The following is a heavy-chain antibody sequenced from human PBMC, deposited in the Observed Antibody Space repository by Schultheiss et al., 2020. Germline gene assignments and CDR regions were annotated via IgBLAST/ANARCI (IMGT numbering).Heavy chain of an antibody. V-gene: IGHV3-30*02. J-gene: IGHJ4*02. CDR3: AKDSFERSTPFDY. CDR2: IWYDGSNK. Sequence: GGSLRLSCAASGFTFSSYGMHWVRQAPGKGLEWVAVIWYDGSNKYYADSVKGRFTISRDNSKNTLYLQMNSLRAEDTAVYYCAKDSFERSTPFDYWGQGTLVTVYS. D-gene: IGHD5-24*01. CDR1: GFTFSSYG.